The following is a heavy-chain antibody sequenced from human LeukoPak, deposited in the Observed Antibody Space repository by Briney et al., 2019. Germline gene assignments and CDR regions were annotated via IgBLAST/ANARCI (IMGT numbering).Heavy chain of an antibody. CDR2: IYSGGGT. Sequence: GWSVTLSCAASRFTVTDNYLNWVRPAPAKGLEWVSIIYSGGGTNYADSVEGRFTISRDNSKNTLYLQMNSLRAEDTAVYYCARSTSYHFDYWGQGTLVTVSS. J-gene: IGHJ4*02. CDR3: ARSTSYHFDY. V-gene: IGHV3-53*01. D-gene: IGHD2-2*01. CDR1: RFTVTDNY.